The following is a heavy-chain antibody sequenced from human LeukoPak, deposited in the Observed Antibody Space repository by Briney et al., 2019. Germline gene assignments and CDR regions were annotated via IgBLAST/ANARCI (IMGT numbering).Heavy chain of an antibody. CDR1: GGSISITSYY. CDR2: MYCGST. CDR3: ATTTIRLGY. Sequence: SETLSLTCTVSGGSISITSYYWGWIRQPPGKGLEWIGSMYCGSTYYNPSLKSRVTISVDTSKNQFSLKLSSVTAADTAVYYCATTTIRLGYWGQGTLVTVSS. V-gene: IGHV4-39*07. J-gene: IGHJ4*02. D-gene: IGHD1-26*01.